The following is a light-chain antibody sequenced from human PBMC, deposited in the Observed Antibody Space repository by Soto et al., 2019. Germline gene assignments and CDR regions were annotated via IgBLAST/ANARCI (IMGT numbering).Light chain of an antibody. CDR2: GNA. V-gene: IGLV1-40*01. J-gene: IGLJ3*02. CDR3: QSYDSSLSSWV. CDR1: SSNIGAGYD. Sequence: QSVLTQPPSVSGAPGQRVTISCTGSSSNIGAGYDVHWYQLLPGTAPKLVIYGNANRPSGVPDRFSGSKSGTSASLAITGLQAEDEADYSCQSYDSSLSSWVFGGGTKLTVL.